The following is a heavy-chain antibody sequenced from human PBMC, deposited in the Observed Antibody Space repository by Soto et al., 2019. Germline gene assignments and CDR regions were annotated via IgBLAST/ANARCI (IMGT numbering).Heavy chain of an antibody. D-gene: IGHD2-2*01. V-gene: IGHV3-15*01. Sequence: EVQLVESGGGLVKPGASLRLSCAASGFTFSDAWMTWVRQAPGKGLEWVGRIKTSLEGGTADYAAPVKGRFTISRDDSKNTLFPQVNALKAEDTAVYYCPTNRGVVPDASFDLWGQGALVTVSS. CDR3: PTNRGVVPDASFDL. J-gene: IGHJ5*02. CDR1: GFTFSDAW. CDR2: IKTSLEGGTA.